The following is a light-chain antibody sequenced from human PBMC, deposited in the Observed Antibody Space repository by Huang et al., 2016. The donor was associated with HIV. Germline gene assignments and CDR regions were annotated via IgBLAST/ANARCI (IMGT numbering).Light chain of an antibody. Sequence: DIVMTQSPESMAVSLGERATINCKSSQSLLYGFNNKNYLAWYQQKPGLPPKLRIYWASTRESGVPDRFSGSGSGTDFTLTISSLQAEDVAVYYCQQYYSTTMYTFGQGTKLEIK. J-gene: IGKJ2*01. CDR2: WAS. V-gene: IGKV4-1*01. CDR3: QQYYSTTMYT. CDR1: QSLLYGFNNKNY.